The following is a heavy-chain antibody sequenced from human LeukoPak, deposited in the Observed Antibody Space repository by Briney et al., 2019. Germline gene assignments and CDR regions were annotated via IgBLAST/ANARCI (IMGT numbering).Heavy chain of an antibody. V-gene: IGHV3-48*01. CDR3: TRVEYGDYPGDY. CDR2: ITSSSGAI. J-gene: IGHJ4*02. CDR1: GFTFSSYS. D-gene: IGHD4-17*01. Sequence: PGGSLRLSCAPSGFTFSSYSMNWVRQAPGKGLEWISYITSSSGAIYYADSVKGRFTISRDNAKNSLYLQMNGLRAEDTAVYYCTRVEYGDYPGDYWGQGTLVTVSS.